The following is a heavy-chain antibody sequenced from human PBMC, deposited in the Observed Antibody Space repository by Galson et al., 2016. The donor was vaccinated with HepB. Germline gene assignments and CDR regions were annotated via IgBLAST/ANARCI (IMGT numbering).Heavy chain of an antibody. CDR1: GFTFSDYA. Sequence: SLRLSCAASGFTFSDYAMTWVRQAPGKGLEWVSSISGSGSGTYIGDSVKGRFDVSRDNSKSTLFLHMKNLRAEDTALYYCARVSRPGISAPRYGMDVWGRGTTVTVSS. CDR3: ARVSRPGISAPRYGMDV. D-gene: IGHD6-13*01. CDR2: ISGSGSGT. V-gene: IGHV3-23*01. J-gene: IGHJ6*04.